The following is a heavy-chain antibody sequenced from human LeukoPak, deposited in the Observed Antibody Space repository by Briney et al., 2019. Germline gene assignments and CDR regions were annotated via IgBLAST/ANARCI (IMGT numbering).Heavy chain of an antibody. D-gene: IGHD6-19*01. CDR1: GFTFSSYA. V-gene: IGHV3-23*01. Sequence: GGSLRLSCAASGFTFSSYAMSWVRQAPGKGLEWVSAISGSGGSTYYADSVKGRFTISRDNSKNTLYLQMDSLRAEDTAIYFCVKVSSCCLGSLNYWGQGTLVTVSS. CDR3: VKVSSCCLGSLNY. CDR2: ISGSGGST. J-gene: IGHJ4*02.